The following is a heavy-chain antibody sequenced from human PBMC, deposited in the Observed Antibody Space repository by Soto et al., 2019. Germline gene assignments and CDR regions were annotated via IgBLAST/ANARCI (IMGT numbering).Heavy chain of an antibody. D-gene: IGHD3-22*01. CDR2: ISAYNGNT. CDR1: GYTFTSYG. J-gene: IGHJ6*02. V-gene: IGHV1-18*04. Sequence: ASVKVSCKASGYTFTSYGISWVRQAPGRGLEWMGWISAYNGNTNYAQKLQGRVTMTTDTSTSTAYMELRSLRSDDTAVYYCARDYDSSGYYLYYYYYGMDVWGQGTTVTVSS. CDR3: ARDYDSSGYYLYYYYYGMDV.